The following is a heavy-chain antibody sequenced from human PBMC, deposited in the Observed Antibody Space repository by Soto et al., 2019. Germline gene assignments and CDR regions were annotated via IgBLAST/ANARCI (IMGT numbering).Heavy chain of an antibody. Sequence: GGSLRLSCAASGFTFSSYAMGWVRQAPGKGLEWVSAISGSGGSTYYADSVKGRFTISRDNSKNTLYLQMNSLRAEDTAVYYCAKITYYYDSSGYNYYYYGMDVWGQGTTVTVSS. J-gene: IGHJ6*02. CDR3: AKITYYYDSSGYNYYYYGMDV. CDR2: ISGSGGST. V-gene: IGHV3-23*01. D-gene: IGHD3-22*01. CDR1: GFTFSSYA.